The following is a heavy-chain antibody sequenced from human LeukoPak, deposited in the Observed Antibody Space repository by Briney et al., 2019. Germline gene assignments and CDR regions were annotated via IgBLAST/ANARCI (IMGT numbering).Heavy chain of an antibody. V-gene: IGHV4-4*07. CDR3: ARGTGYNWNERFDY. CDR1: GGSISSYY. CDR2: ICTSGST. J-gene: IGHJ4*02. Sequence: PSETLSLTCTVSGGSISSYYWSWIRQPAGKGLEWIGRICTSGSTNYNPSLKSRVTMSVDTSKNQFSLKLSSVTAADTAVYYCARGTGYNWNERFDYWGQGTPVTVSS. D-gene: IGHD1-20*01.